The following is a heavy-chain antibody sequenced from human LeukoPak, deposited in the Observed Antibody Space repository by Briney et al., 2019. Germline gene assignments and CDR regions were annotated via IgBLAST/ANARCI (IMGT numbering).Heavy chain of an antibody. CDR1: GGSISSYY. J-gene: IGHJ6*03. CDR3: ARVFRAARSLWYYYYMDV. CDR2: IYYSGST. V-gene: IGHV4-59*01. Sequence: KPSETLSLTCTVSGGSISSYYWSWIRQPPGKGLEWIGYIYYSGSTNYNPSLKSRVTISVDTSKNQFSLKLNSVTAADTAVYYCARVFRAARSLWYYYYMDVWGKGTTVTVSS. D-gene: IGHD6-6*01.